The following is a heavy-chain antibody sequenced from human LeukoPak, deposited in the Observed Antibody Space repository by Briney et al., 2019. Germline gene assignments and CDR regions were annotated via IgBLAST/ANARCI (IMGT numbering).Heavy chain of an antibody. D-gene: IGHD2-2*01. CDR3: AKDSHVSAGYYFDF. CDR2: LSNDGDDT. V-gene: IGHV3-30*18. CDR1: GFTFSSYA. Sequence: GGSLRLSCAASGFTFSSYAMSWVRQAPGKGLEWVAVLSNDGDDTYSADSVKGRFTISRDNSKNTLYLEMNSLRAEDTAVYYCAKDSHVSAGYYFDFWGQGILVTVSS. J-gene: IGHJ4*02.